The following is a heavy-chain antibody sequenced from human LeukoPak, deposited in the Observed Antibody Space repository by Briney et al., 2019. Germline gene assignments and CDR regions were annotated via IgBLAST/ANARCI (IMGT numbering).Heavy chain of an antibody. CDR2: ISSNGRNE. V-gene: IGHV3-30-3*02. D-gene: IGHD2-15*01. CDR3: AKQLGYCSDGSCYFPY. CDR1: GFTFSAYN. Sequence: TGGSLRLSCAASGFTFSAYNIHWVRQAPGKGLEWVALISSNGRNEQYADSVKGRFTISRDNSKNTLYLQMNTLRAEDTAVYYCAKQLGYCSDGSCYFPYWGQGTLVTVSS. J-gene: IGHJ4*02.